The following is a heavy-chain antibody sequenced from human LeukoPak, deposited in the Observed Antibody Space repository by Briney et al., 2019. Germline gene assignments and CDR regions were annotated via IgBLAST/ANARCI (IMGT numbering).Heavy chain of an antibody. Sequence: GGSLRLSCAASGFTFSSYAMHWVRQAPGKGLEWVAVISYDGSNKYYADSVKGGFTISRDNSKNTLYLQMNSLRAEDTAVYYCARSWQPYSYYYMDVWGKGTTVTVSS. CDR3: ARSWQPYSYYYMDV. D-gene: IGHD6-13*01. V-gene: IGHV3-30*04. J-gene: IGHJ6*03. CDR1: GFTFSSYA. CDR2: ISYDGSNK.